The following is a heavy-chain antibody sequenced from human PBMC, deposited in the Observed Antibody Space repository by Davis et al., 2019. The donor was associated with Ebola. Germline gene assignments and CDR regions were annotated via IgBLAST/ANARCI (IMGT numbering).Heavy chain of an antibody. J-gene: IGHJ4*02. CDR2: IYSGGST. V-gene: IGHV3-53*04. Sequence: GESLKISCAASGFTVSSNYMSWVRQAPGKGLEWVSVIYSGGSTYYADSVKGRFTISRHNSKNTLYLQMNSLRAEDTAVYYCARDPSYGYFDYWGQGTLVTVSS. CDR1: GFTVSSNY. CDR3: ARDPSYGYFDY. D-gene: IGHD5-18*01.